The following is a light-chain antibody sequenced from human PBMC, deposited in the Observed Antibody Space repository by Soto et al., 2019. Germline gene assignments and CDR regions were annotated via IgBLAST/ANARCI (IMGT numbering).Light chain of an antibody. CDR2: DVS. CDR1: SSDVGKYNY. Sequence: QSVLTQPPSVSGAPGQRVTISCTGTSSDVGKYNYVSWYQQHPGKAPKLIIYDVSRRPSGVHDRFSGSKSGNPAGVASSGLRADDEADHYGCSYAGRCTYVFGTGTKVT. V-gene: IGLV2-11*01. J-gene: IGLJ1*01. CDR3: CSYAGRCTYV.